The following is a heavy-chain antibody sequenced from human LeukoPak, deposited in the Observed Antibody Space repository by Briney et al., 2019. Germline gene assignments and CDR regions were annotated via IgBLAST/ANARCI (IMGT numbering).Heavy chain of an antibody. CDR3: ATYSTKNAREFES. CDR1: GFTFSNSW. V-gene: IGHV3-7*01. Sequence: PGGFERLSCEASGFTFSNSWMTWVRQTPGKGLEWVANIKTDGSEKYYVDSVKGRFTISRDNAKNSLYLQMNSLRAEDTAVYYCATYSTKNAREFESWGQGTLVTVSS. CDR2: IKTDGSEK. J-gene: IGHJ5*01. D-gene: IGHD2/OR15-2a*01.